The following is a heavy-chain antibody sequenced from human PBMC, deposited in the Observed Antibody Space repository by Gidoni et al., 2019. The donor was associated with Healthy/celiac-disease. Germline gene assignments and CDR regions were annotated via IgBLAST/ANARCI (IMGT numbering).Heavy chain of an antibody. CDR2: ISYDGSNK. D-gene: IGHD5-12*01. CDR3: ARDPRGWLQSSGFGY. J-gene: IGHJ4*02. V-gene: IGHV3-30*04. Sequence: QVQLVESGGGVVQPGRSLRLSCAASGFTFSSYSMHWVRQAPGKGLDCVAVISYDGSNKYYADSVKGRFTISRDNSKNTLYLQMNSLRAEDTAVYYCARDPRGWLQSSGFGYWGQGTLVTVSS. CDR1: GFTFSSYS.